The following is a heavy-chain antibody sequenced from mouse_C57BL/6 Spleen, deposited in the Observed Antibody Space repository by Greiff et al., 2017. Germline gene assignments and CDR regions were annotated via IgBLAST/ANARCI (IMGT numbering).Heavy chain of an antibody. CDR1: GYTFTSYW. J-gene: IGHJ2*01. V-gene: IGHV1-50*01. CDR3: ARYRTTYYCDY. Sequence: VQLQQSGAELVKPGASVKLSCKASGYTFTSYWMQWVKQRPGQGLEWIGEIDPSDSYTNYNQKFKGKATLTVDTSSSTAYMQLSSLTSEDSAVYDCARYRTTYYCDYWGQGTTLTVSS. CDR2: IDPSDSYT. D-gene: IGHD1-1*01.